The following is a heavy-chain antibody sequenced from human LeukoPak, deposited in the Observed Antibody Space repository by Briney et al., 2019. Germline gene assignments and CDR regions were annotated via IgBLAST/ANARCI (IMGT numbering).Heavy chain of an antibody. J-gene: IGHJ5*02. V-gene: IGHV4-4*07. Sequence: PSETLSLTCTVSDRSVSRYYWNWIRQPAGKGLEWIGRIYTSGSTNYNPSLKRRVSMSVDTSKNQFSLKLSSVTAADTAVYYCASSGSSWYENWLDPWGPGTLVTVSS. CDR2: IYTSGST. CDR1: DRSVSRYY. CDR3: ASSGSSWYENWLDP. D-gene: IGHD6-13*01.